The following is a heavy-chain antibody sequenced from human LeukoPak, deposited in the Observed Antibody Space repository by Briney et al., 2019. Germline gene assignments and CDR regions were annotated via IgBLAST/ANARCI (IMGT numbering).Heavy chain of an antibody. D-gene: IGHD3-10*01. CDR3: ARARKSGGITMLRGVKDRGWFDP. V-gene: IGHV3-30*02. CDR2: IRYDGSNK. J-gene: IGHJ5*02. Sequence: GGSLRLSCAASAFTFSSYGMHWVRQAPGKGLEWVSFIRYDGSNKYYTDSVKGRFTISRDNSKNTLYLQMNSLRTEDTAVYYCARARKSGGITMLRGVKDRGWFDPWGQGTLVTVSS. CDR1: AFTFSSYG.